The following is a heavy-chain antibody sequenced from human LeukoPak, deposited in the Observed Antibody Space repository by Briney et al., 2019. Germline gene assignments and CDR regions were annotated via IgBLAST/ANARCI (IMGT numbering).Heavy chain of an antibody. CDR2: IYSDGTI. D-gene: IGHD3-16*01. Sequence: GGSLRLSCAASGFAFNKYAMSWVRQVPGKGLEWVSVIYSDGTISYADSVKGRLTISRDNSENTLYLQMNSLRVEDTAVYYCAREVGGGASGQWGQGTLVTVSS. J-gene: IGHJ4*02. CDR3: AREVGGGASGQ. V-gene: IGHV3-66*01. CDR1: GFAFNKYA.